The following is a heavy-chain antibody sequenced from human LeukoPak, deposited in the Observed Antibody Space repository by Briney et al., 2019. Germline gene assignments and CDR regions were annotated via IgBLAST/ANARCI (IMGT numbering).Heavy chain of an antibody. Sequence: ASVKVSCKTSGYSFASYGISWVRQAPGQGLEWMGWISAYNGDTIYAQHLQGRVSLTTDLSTGTAFMELRSLTSDDTALYYCARDTALIRTPGGPDSWGQGTLVTVSS. CDR3: ARDTALIRTPGGPDS. J-gene: IGHJ5*02. V-gene: IGHV1-18*01. CDR2: ISAYNGDT. D-gene: IGHD2-8*02. CDR1: GYSFASYG.